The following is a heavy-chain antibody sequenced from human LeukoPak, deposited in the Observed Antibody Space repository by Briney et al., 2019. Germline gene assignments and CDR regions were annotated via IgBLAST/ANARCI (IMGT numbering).Heavy chain of an antibody. CDR1: GYTFPSYY. Sequence: GASVKVSCKASGYTFPSYYIHWVRQAPGQGLEWMGTINPSGGSTTYAQKFQGRVTMTRDTSTSTVYMELIKLTSEDTAVYYCATDRGYSSSWYSRGYFDYWGQGTLVTVSS. CDR3: ATDRGYSSSWYSRGYFDY. J-gene: IGHJ4*02. CDR2: INPSGGST. V-gene: IGHV1-46*01. D-gene: IGHD6-13*01.